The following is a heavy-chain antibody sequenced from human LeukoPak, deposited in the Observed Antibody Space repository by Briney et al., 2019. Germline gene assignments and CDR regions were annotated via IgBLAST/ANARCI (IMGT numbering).Heavy chain of an antibody. D-gene: IGHD2-2*01. Sequence: SETLSLTCTVFGGSNSSYYWSWIRQPAGKGLEWIGRIYTSGSTNYNPSLKSRVTMSIDTSKNQSSLKLSSVTAADTAVYYCARAYCSSTSCQWGFDYWGQGTLVTVSS. CDR3: ARAYCSSTSCQWGFDY. CDR2: IYTSGST. CDR1: GGSNSSYY. V-gene: IGHV4-4*07. J-gene: IGHJ4*02.